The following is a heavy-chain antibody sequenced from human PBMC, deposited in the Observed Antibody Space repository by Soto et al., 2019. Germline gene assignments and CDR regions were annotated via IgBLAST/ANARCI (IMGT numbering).Heavy chain of an antibody. J-gene: IGHJ4*02. V-gene: IGHV4-59*01. CDR2: IYYSGST. CDR3: ARVLPGNLLDS. D-gene: IGHD1-7*01. Sequence: LSLTCTVSGGSIYSYYWNWIRQPPGKGLEWIGHIYYSGSTKYNPSLKSRVTISVDTSKNQFSLKLSSVTAADTAVYYCARVLPGNLLDSWGQGSLVTVSS. CDR1: GGSIYSYY.